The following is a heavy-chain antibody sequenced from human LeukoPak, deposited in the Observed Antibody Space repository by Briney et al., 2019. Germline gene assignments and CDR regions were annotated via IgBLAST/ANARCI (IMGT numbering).Heavy chain of an antibody. CDR3: AKMVGSSGYYIYYLDY. CDR1: GFTFDSYA. CDR2: ISGGGGST. J-gene: IGHJ4*02. D-gene: IGHD3-22*01. Sequence: QPGGSLRLSCAASGFTFDSYAMSWVRQAPGKGLEWVSVISGGGGSTYYADSVKGRFTISRDNSKNTLYLQMDSLRAEDTAVYYCAKMVGSSGYYIYYLDYWGQGTLVTVSS. V-gene: IGHV3-23*01.